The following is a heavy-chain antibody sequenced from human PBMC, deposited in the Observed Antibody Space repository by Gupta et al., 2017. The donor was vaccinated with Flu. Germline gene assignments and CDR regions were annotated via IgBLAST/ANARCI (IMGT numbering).Heavy chain of an antibody. D-gene: IGHD6-19*01. V-gene: IGHV3-21*01. J-gene: IGHJ4*02. Sequence: GMNWVRQAPGKGLEWVSSISSSSSYIYYADSVKGRFTISRHNAKNSLYLQMNSLRAEDTAVYYCARAWDVTVAGTFDYWGQGTLVSVSP. CDR1: G. CDR3: ARAWDVTVAGTFDY. CDR2: ISSSSSYI.